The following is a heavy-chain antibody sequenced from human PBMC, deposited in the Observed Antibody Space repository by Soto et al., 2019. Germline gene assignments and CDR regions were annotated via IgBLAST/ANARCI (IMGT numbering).Heavy chain of an antibody. Sequence: QVQLVESGGGVVQPGRSLRLSCAASGFTFSTYGMHWVRQAPGKGLEWVAVISYDGSNKFYADSVKGRLTISRDNSKNTLYLQMNSRRAEDTAVYYCAKGQHWSSTSCYFDYYGMDVWGQGTTVAVSS. D-gene: IGHD2-2*01. V-gene: IGHV3-30*18. CDR2: ISYDGSNK. CDR1: GFTFSTYG. CDR3: AKGQHWSSTSCYFDYYGMDV. J-gene: IGHJ6*02.